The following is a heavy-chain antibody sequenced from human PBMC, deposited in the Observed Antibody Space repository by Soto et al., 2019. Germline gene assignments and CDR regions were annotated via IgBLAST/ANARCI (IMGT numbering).Heavy chain of an antibody. Sequence: QVQVVQSGAEVKKPGASVKVSCTASGYTFSSYVISWVRQAPGQGLEWMGWINAYKGNTNYAQKLQGRVTMTTDTSTSTDYIVLRILRSDDTAVYYCARDCSLVGSNRSDPRGQGTLVTVSS. D-gene: IGHD1-26*01. CDR1: GYTFSSYV. V-gene: IGHV1-18*01. J-gene: IGHJ5*01. CDR3: ARDCSLVGSNRSDP. CDR2: INAYKGNT.